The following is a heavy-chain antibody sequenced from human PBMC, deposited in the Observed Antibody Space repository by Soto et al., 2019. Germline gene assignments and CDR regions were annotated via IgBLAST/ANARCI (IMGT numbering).Heavy chain of an antibody. V-gene: IGHV3-11*06. CDR2: ISSSSSYT. CDR1: GFTFSDYY. J-gene: IGHJ4*02. CDR3: ARERYCSGGSCYSSYFDY. D-gene: IGHD2-15*01. Sequence: QVQLVESGGGLVKPGGSLRLSCAASGFTFSDYYMSWIRQAPGKGLEWVSYISSSSSYTNYADSVKRRFTISRDDAKNSLYLQMNSLRAEDTAVYYCARERYCSGGSCYSSYFDYWGQGTLVTVSS.